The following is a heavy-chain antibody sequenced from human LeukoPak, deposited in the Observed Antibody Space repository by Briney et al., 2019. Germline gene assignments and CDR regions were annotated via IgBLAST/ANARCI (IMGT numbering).Heavy chain of an antibody. J-gene: IGHJ2*01. Sequence: SETLSLTCAVYGGSFSGYYWGWIRQPPGKGLEWIGEINHSGSTNYNPSLKSRVTISVDTSKNQFSLKLSSVTAADTAVYYCARFSSSWSTSGVHPQHWYFDLWGRGTLVTVSS. CDR1: GGSFSGYY. D-gene: IGHD6-13*01. CDR3: ARFSSSWSTSGVHPQHWYFDL. CDR2: INHSGST. V-gene: IGHV4-34*01.